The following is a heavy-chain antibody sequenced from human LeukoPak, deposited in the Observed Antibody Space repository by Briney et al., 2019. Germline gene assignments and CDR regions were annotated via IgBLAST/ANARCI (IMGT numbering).Heavy chain of an antibody. V-gene: IGHV3-9*01. CDR1: GFTFDDYA. D-gene: IGHD3-3*01. J-gene: IGHJ4*02. Sequence: PGRSLRLSCAASGFTFDDYAMHWVRQAPGKGLEWVSGISWNSGSIGYADSVKGRFTISRDNAKNSLYLQMNSLRAEDTAVYYCARVGTGYYDFWSGYYPEDYWGQGTLVTVSS. CDR2: ISWNSGSI. CDR3: ARVGTGYYDFWSGYYPEDY.